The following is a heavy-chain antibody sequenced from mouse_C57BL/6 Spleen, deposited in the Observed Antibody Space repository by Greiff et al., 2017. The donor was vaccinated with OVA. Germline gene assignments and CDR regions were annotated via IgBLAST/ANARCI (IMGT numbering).Heavy chain of an antibody. CDR2: ISSGGSYT. J-gene: IGHJ4*01. V-gene: IGHV5-6*01. Sequence: EVQVVESGGDLVKPGGSLKLSCAASGFTFSSYGMSWVRQTPDKRLEWVATISSGGSYTYYPDSVKGRFTISRDNAKNTLYLQMSSLKSEDTAMYDCARPYGNYPYYYAMDDWGQGTSVTVSS. D-gene: IGHD2-1*01. CDR3: ARPYGNYPYYYAMDD. CDR1: GFTFSSYG.